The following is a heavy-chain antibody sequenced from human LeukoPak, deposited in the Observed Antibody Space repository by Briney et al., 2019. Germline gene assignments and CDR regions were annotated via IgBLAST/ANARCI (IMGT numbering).Heavy chain of an antibody. D-gene: IGHD4-11*01. V-gene: IGHV4-38-2*01. CDR1: GYYISSGYY. J-gene: IGHJ4*02. CDR2: IYHSGST. Sequence: SETLSLTCAVSGYYISSGYYWGWIRQPPGKGLEWIGSIYHSGSTYYNPSLQSRVTISVDTSKNQFSLKLSSVTAADTAVYYCARHDYLDRPGREYYFDYWGQGTLVTVSS. CDR3: ARHDYLDRPGREYYFDY.